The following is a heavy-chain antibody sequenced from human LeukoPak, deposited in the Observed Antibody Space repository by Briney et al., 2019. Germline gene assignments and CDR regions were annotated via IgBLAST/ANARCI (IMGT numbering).Heavy chain of an antibody. V-gene: IGHV3-7*01. J-gene: IGHJ4*02. Sequence: GGSLRLSCAASGLAFSTYWMTWVRQAPGKGLEWVANIKEDGSERSYVDSVRGRFTISRDNAKNSLYLQMNSLGVEDTAVYYCARFDYGGNPSDYWGQGTLVTVSS. D-gene: IGHD4-23*01. CDR1: GLAFSTYW. CDR2: IKEDGSER. CDR3: ARFDYGGNPSDY.